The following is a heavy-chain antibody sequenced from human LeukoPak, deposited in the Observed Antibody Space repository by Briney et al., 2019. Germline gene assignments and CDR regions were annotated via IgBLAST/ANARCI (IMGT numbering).Heavy chain of an antibody. CDR3: ARDRGYYFDY. CDR1: KFIFSNYW. Sequence: GGSLRLSCEASKFIFSNYWMSWVRQAPGKGLEWVAYIKKTGSETYYVDSVKGRFTITRDNARNSVFLQMNSLRAEDTAVYFCARDRGYYFDYWGQGTLVTVSS. J-gene: IGHJ4*02. CDR2: IKKTGSET. V-gene: IGHV3-7*01. D-gene: IGHD6-13*01.